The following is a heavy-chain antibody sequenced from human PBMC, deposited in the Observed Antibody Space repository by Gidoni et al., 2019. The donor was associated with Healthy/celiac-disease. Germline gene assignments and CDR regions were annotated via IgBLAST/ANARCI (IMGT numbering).Heavy chain of an antibody. Sequence: QVQLQESGPGLVKPSQTLSLTCTFSDGYISSGGYYCSWIRQHPGKGLEWIGYIYYSGITYYNPSLKSRVTISVDTSKNQFSLKLSSVTAADTAVYYCARTGSAYSSGWGWFDPWCQGTLVTVSS. D-gene: IGHD6-19*01. CDR3: ARTGSAYSSGWGWFDP. CDR1: DGYISSGGYY. J-gene: IGHJ5*02. V-gene: IGHV4-31*03. CDR2: IYYSGIT.